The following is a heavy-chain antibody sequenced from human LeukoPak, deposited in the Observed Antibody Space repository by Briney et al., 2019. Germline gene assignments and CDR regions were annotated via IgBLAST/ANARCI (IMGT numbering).Heavy chain of an antibody. J-gene: IGHJ4*02. CDR2: ISYDGSNK. D-gene: IGHD3-10*01. CDR1: GFTFSSYA. Sequence: PGGSLRLSCAAAGFTFSSYAMHWVRQAPGKGLEWVAVISYDGSNKYYADSVKGRFTISRDNSKNTLYLQMNSLRAEDTAVYYCAKDRGHYYGSGSYGYWGQGTLVTVSS. CDR3: AKDRGHYYGSGSYGY. V-gene: IGHV3-30*04.